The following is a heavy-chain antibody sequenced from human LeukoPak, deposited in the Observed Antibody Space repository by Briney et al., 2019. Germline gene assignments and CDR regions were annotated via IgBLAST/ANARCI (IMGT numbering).Heavy chain of an antibody. V-gene: IGHV3-53*01. CDR3: AREGRIAARNAFDI. J-gene: IGHJ3*02. D-gene: IGHD6-6*01. CDR1: GFTVSSNY. CDR2: IYSGGST. Sequence: GGSLRLSCAASGFTVSSNYMSWVRQAPGKGLEWVSVIYSGGSTYYADSVKGRFTISRDNSKNTLYLQMNSLRAEDTAVYYCAREGRIAARNAFDIWGQGTMVTVSS.